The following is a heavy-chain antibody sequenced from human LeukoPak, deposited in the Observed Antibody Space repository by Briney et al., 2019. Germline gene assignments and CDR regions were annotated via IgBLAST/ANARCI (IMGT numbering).Heavy chain of an antibody. CDR1: GYTFTGYY. Sequence: ASVKVSCKASGYTFTGYYMHWVRHAPGQGLAWMGWINPNSGGANYAQKLQGRVTMTRDTSISTAYMELSRLRSDDTAVYYCARGRNIAVAGTRWFDPWGQGTLVTVSS. J-gene: IGHJ5*02. CDR2: INPNSGGA. V-gene: IGHV1-2*02. CDR3: ARGRNIAVAGTRWFDP. D-gene: IGHD6-19*01.